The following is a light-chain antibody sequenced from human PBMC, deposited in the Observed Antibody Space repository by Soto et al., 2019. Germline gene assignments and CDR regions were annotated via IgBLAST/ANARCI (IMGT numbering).Light chain of an antibody. J-gene: IGKJ4*01. V-gene: IGKV3-15*01. CDR1: QGVGST. CDR3: QRYNKWPLA. Sequence: VLTQSICTLSASPQASATLSSRASQGVGSTLAWYQQKPGQTPRLLIYGASTRATGIPARFSGSGSGTEFTLTINCLQSEDFAVXCCQRYNKWPLAFGGG. CDR2: GAS.